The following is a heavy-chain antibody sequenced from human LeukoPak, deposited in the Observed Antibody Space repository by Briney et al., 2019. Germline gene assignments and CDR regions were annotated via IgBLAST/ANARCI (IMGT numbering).Heavy chain of an antibody. Sequence: SGGSLRLSCAASGFTFRTYWMHWVRQAPGKGLVWVSRTKNDGTSASYADSVKGRFTISRDNTKNTLNLQMNSLRVDDTAVYYCALLSPPTTTVIRSLEYWGQGTLVTVSS. CDR1: GFTFRTYW. J-gene: IGHJ4*02. CDR3: ALLSPPTTTVIRSLEY. CDR2: TKNDGTSA. V-gene: IGHV3-74*01. D-gene: IGHD4-17*01.